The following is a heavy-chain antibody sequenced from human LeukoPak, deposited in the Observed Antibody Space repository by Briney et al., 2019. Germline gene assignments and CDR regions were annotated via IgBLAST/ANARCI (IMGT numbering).Heavy chain of an antibody. CDR3: ARRSHDSSGRYYYFDY. CDR1: GYSFTSYW. J-gene: IGHJ4*02. Sequence: GESLKISCKGSGYSFTSYWIGWVRQMPGKGREGMRIIYPGDSDTRYSPSFQGQVTISADKSISTAYLQWSSLKASDTAMYYCARRSHDSSGRYYYFDYWGQGTLVTVSS. V-gene: IGHV5-51*01. CDR2: IYPGDSDT. D-gene: IGHD6-19*01.